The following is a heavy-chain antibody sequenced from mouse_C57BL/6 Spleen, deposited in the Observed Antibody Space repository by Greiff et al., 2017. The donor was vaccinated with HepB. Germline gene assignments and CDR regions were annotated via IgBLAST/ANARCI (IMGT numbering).Heavy chain of an antibody. V-gene: IGHV6-3*01. J-gene: IGHJ4*01. CDR3: TGPISPYYYAMDY. Sequence: EVQVVESGGGLVQPGGSMKLSCVASGFTFSNYWMNWVRQSPEKGLEWVAQIRLKSDNYATHYAESVKGRFTISRDDSKSSVYLQMNNLRAEDTGIYYCTGPISPYYYAMDYWGQGTSVTVSS. CDR2: IRLKSDNYAT. CDR1: GFTFSNYW.